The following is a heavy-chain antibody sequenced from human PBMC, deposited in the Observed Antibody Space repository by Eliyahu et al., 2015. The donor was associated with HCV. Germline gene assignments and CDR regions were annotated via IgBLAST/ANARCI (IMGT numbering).Heavy chain of an antibody. CDR3: AKGLYRSASVIVGN. Sequence: QVQLVESGGGVVQPGRSLRLSCVASGFTFSSSGMPWVRQAPGKGLEWVAVTSYDESNKYYADSVKGRFTISRDNSKNTLYLQMNSLRAEDTAVYYCAKGLYRSASVIVGNWGQGTLVTVSS. CDR2: TSYDESNK. D-gene: IGHD6-6*01. J-gene: IGHJ4*02. V-gene: IGHV3-30*18. CDR1: GFTFSSSG.